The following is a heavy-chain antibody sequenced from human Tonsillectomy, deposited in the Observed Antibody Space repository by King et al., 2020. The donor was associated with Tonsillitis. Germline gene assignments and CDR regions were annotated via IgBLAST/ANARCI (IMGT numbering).Heavy chain of an antibody. J-gene: IGHJ3*02. CDR3: AREGIDAFDI. D-gene: IGHD3-10*01. Sequence: VQLVESGGGVVQPGGSLRLSCAASGFTFSRYGMHWVRQAPGKGLEWVALIGYDGRDKYYADSVKGRFTISRDNSKNTLYLQMNSLRAEDTDVYYCAREGIDAFDIWGQGTMVTVSS. CDR1: GFTFSRYG. V-gene: IGHV3-30*02. CDR2: IGYDGRDK.